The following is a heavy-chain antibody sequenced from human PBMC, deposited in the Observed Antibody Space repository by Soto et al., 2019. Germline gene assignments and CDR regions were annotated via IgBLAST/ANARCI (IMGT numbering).Heavy chain of an antibody. D-gene: IGHD3-3*01. CDR1: GGSISSSSYY. CDR3: ARHPFGVYDFWSGYFVYWFDP. J-gene: IGHJ5*02. V-gene: IGHV4-39*01. CDR2: IYYSGST. Sequence: SETLSLTCTVSGGSISSSSYYWGWIRQPPGKGLEWIGSIYYSGSTYYNPSLKSRVTISVDTSKNQFSLKLSSVTAADTAVYYCARHPFGVYDFWSGYFVYWFDPWGQGTLVTVSS.